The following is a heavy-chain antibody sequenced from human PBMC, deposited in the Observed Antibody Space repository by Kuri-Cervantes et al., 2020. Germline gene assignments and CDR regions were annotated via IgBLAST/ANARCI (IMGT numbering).Heavy chain of an antibody. D-gene: IGHD6-13*01. CDR2: INHSGST. V-gene: IGHV4-39*07. CDR1: GGSINSSNYY. Sequence: SETLSLTCSVSGGSINSSNYYWGWIRQPPGKGLEWIGEINHSGSTNYNPSLKSRVTISVDTSKNQFSLKLSSVTAADTAVYYCARVSSSWCPDLWGQGTLVTVSS. CDR3: ARVSSSWCPDL. J-gene: IGHJ5*02.